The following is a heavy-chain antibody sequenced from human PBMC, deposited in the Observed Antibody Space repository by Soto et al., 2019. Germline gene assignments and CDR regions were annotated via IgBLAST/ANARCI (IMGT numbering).Heavy chain of an antibody. CDR1: GFTFSSYA. V-gene: IGHV3-30-3*01. CDR3: ARRTYDSSGYYWFDP. J-gene: IGHJ5*02. D-gene: IGHD3-22*01. Sequence: QVQLVECGGGVVQPGRSLRLSCAASGFTFSSYAMHWVRQAPGKGLEWVAVISYDGSNKYYADSVKGRFTISRDNSKNTLYLQMNSLRAEDTAVYYCARRTYDSSGYYWFDPWGQGTLVTVSS. CDR2: ISYDGSNK.